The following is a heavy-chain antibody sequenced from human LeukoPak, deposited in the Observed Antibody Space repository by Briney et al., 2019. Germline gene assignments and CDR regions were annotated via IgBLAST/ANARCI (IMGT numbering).Heavy chain of an antibody. CDR2: ISAYNGNT. V-gene: IGHV1-18*01. Sequence: ASVKVSCKASGGTFSSYAISWVRQAPGQGLEWMGWISAYNGNTNYAQKFQGRVTMTTDTPTSTAYMELRSLRSDDTAVYYCAREGFPPPWYYGMDVWGQGTTVTVSS. CDR3: AREGFPPPWYYGMDV. J-gene: IGHJ6*02. CDR1: GGTFSSYA.